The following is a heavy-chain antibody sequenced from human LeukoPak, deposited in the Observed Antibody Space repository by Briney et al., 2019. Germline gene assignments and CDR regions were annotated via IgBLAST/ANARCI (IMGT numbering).Heavy chain of an antibody. CDR3: AKAGRAPTDFWSDYYTYYYGLDV. V-gene: IGHV3-21*04. D-gene: IGHD3-3*01. CDR2: ISSSSSYI. CDR1: GFTFSSYS. Sequence: GGSLRLSCAASGFTFSSYSMNWVRQAPGKGLEWVSSISSSSSYIYYADSVKGRFTISRDNAKNSLYLQMNSLRAEDTAVYYCAKAGRAPTDFWSDYYTYYYGLDVWGQGTTVTVSS. J-gene: IGHJ6*02.